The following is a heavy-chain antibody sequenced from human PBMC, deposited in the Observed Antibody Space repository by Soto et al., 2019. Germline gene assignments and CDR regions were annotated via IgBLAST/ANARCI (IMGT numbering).Heavy chain of an antibody. CDR3: AREAVVFYYDSSGYDSLFDY. D-gene: IGHD3-22*01. Sequence: GGSLRLSCAASGFTFSSYSMNWVRQAPGKGLEWVSYISSSSSTIYYADSVKGRFTISRDNAKNSLYLQMNSLRDEDTAVYYCAREAVVFYYDSSGYDSLFDYWGQGTLVTVSS. CDR2: ISSSSSTI. V-gene: IGHV3-48*02. J-gene: IGHJ4*02. CDR1: GFTFSSYS.